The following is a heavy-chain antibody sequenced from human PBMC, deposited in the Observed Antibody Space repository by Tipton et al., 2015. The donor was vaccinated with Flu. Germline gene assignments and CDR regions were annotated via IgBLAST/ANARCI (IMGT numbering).Heavy chain of an antibody. J-gene: IGHJ6*02. V-gene: IGHV4-38-2*02. D-gene: IGHD4-23*01. CDR3: ARPYSGGELGAMDV. Sequence: TLSLTCTVSGYSISSRYYWGWIRQPPGKGLEWIGCVYHGGTTYYNPSLKGRVAISLDTSKNQFSLKLTSVTAADAAVYYCARPYSGGELGAMDVWGQGTTVTVSS. CDR2: VYHGGTT. CDR1: GYSISSRYY.